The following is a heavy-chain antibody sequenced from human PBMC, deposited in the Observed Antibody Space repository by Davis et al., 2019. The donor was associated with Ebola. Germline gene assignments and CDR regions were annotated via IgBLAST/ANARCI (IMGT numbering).Heavy chain of an antibody. J-gene: IGHJ6*02. CDR2: IWYDGSNK. D-gene: IGHD4-11*01. Sequence: GESLKISCAASGFTFSSYVMHWVRQAPGKGLEWVAAIWYDGSNKYYADSVKGRFTISRDNSKNTLYLQMNSLRAEDTAVYYCARYLTTVTFNVHYGMDVWGQGTTVTVSS. CDR3: ARYLTTVTFNVHYGMDV. V-gene: IGHV3-33*01. CDR1: GFTFSSYV.